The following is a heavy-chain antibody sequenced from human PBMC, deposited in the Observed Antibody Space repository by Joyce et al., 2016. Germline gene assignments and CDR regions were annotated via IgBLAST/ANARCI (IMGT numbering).Heavy chain of an antibody. CDR2: LNTMSGGT. CDR1: GYNFTGFY. Sequence: VHLVQSGAEVKEPGASVKVSCKASGYNFTGFYVHGVRQAPGQGLEWMGRLNTMSGGTTYAQKFQGRVTLTRDTAANTHYMELTSLTSDDTAVFYCARDLTGSGWYYFDHWDQGTLVTVSS. V-gene: IGHV1-46*01. D-gene: IGHD6-19*01. J-gene: IGHJ4*02. CDR3: ARDLTGSGWYYFDH.